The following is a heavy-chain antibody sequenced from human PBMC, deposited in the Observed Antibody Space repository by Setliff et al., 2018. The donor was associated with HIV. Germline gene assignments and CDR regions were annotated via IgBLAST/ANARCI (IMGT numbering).Heavy chain of an antibody. D-gene: IGHD6-13*01. Sequence: GESLKISCAASGFSFSGYWMSWVRQAPGKGLEWVANIKEDGSEEYYVDSVKGRFTISRDNAKNSLYLQMSSLRAEDTAVYYCAREIGDSGWFMMFDYWGQGTLVTVSS. CDR2: IKEDGSEE. CDR1: GFSFSGYW. J-gene: IGHJ4*02. V-gene: IGHV3-7*01. CDR3: AREIGDSGWFMMFDY.